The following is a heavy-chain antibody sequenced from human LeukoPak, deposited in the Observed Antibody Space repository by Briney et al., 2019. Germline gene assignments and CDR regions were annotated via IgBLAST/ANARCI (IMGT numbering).Heavy chain of an antibody. D-gene: IGHD6-13*01. V-gene: IGHV3-23*01. CDR1: GFTFSSYA. Sequence: GGSLRLSCAASGFTFSSYAMSWVRQAPGKGLEWVSAISGSGGSTYYADSVKGRFTISRDNSKNTLYLQMNSLRAEDTAAYYCAKALLYSSSYFNCWGQGTLVTVSS. CDR3: AKALLYSSSYFNC. J-gene: IGHJ4*02. CDR2: ISGSGGST.